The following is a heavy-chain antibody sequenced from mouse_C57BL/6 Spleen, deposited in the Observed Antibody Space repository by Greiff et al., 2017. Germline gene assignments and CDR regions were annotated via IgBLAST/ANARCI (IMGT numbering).Heavy chain of an antibody. D-gene: IGHD2-4*01. CDR1: GYAFSSSW. V-gene: IGHV1-82*01. J-gene: IGHJ2*01. Sequence: VQLQESGPELVKPGASVKISCKASGYAFSSSWMNWVKQRPGKGLEWIGRIYPGDGDTNYNGKFKGKATLTADKSSSTAYMQLSSLTSEDSAVYFCARDDYGNYFDYWGQGTTLTVSS. CDR2: IYPGDGDT. CDR3: ARDDYGNYFDY.